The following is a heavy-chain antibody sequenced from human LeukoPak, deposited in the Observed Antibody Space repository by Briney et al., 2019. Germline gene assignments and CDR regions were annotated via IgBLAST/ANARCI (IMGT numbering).Heavy chain of an antibody. J-gene: IGHJ4*02. D-gene: IGHD4-17*01. CDR3: AKDFLHGDPVGNYFDY. CDR2: ISSSSSYI. Sequence: PGGSLRLSCAASGFTFSSYSMNWVRQAPGKGLEWVSSISSSSSYIYYADSVKGRFTISRDNAKNSLYLQMNSLRAEDTAVYYCAKDFLHGDPVGNYFDYWGQGTLVTVSS. V-gene: IGHV3-21*01. CDR1: GFTFSSYS.